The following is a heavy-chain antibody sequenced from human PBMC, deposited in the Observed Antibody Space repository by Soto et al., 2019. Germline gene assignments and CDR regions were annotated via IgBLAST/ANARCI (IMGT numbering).Heavy chain of an antibody. CDR1: GGSISSSSYY. D-gene: IGHD2-15*01. CDR2: IYYSGST. V-gene: IGHV4-39*01. J-gene: IGHJ6*03. Sequence: PSETLSLTCTVSGGSISSSSYYWGWIRQPPGKGLEWIGSIYYSGSTYYNPSLKSRVTISVDTSKNQFSLKLSSVTAADTAVYYCASSPNIVVVVAATPDYYYYMDVWGKGTTVTVSS. CDR3: ASSPNIVVVVAATPDYYYYMDV.